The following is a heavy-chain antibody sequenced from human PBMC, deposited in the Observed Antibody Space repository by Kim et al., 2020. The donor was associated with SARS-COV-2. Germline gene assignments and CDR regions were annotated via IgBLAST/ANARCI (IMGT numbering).Heavy chain of an antibody. CDR1: GFTFSSYS. CDR3: ARDGIAAAGPYYYYYGMDV. V-gene: IGHV3-48*02. Sequence: GGSLRLSCAASGFTFSSYSMNWVRQAPGKGLEWVSYISSSSTIYYADSVKGRFTISRDNAKNSLYLQMNSLRDEDTAVYYCARDGIAAAGPYYYYYGMDV. CDR2: ISSSSTI. D-gene: IGHD6-13*01. J-gene: IGHJ6*01.